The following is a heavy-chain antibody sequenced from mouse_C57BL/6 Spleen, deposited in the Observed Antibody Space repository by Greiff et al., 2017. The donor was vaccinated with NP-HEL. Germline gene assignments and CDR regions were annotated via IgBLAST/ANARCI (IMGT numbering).Heavy chain of an antibody. CDR1: GYTFTDYE. D-gene: IGHD1-1*01. CDR3: TTLITTVEGFAY. Sequence: QVQLQQSGAELVRPGASVTLSCKASGYTFTDYEMHWVKQTPVHGLEWIGAIDPETGGTAYNQKFKGKAILTADKSSSTAYMELRSLTSEDSAVYYCTTLITTVEGFAYWGQGTLVTVSA. V-gene: IGHV1-15*01. CDR2: IDPETGGT. J-gene: IGHJ3*01.